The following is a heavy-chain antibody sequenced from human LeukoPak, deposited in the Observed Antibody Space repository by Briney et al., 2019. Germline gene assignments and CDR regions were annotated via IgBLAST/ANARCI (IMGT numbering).Heavy chain of an antibody. CDR1: GGSISSSSYY. CDR2: IYYSGST. D-gene: IGHD2-21*02. Sequence: PSETLSLTCTASGGSISSSSYYWGWIRQPPGKGLEWIGSIYYSGSTNYNPSLKSRVTISVDTSKNQFSLTLSSVTAADTAVYYCASQTAGNYWYFDLWGRGTLVTVSS. V-gene: IGHV4-39*07. CDR3: ASQTAGNYWYFDL. J-gene: IGHJ2*01.